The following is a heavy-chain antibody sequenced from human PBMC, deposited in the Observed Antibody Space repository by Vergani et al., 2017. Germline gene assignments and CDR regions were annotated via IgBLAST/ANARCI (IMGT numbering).Heavy chain of an antibody. CDR3: AREEDSGSYSGP. D-gene: IGHD1-26*01. J-gene: IGHJ5*02. CDR1: GGSISSYY. V-gene: IGHV4-59*01. Sequence: QVQLQESGPGLVKPSETLSLTCTVSGGSISSYYWSWIRQPPGKGLEWIGYIYYSGSTNYNPSLKSRVTISVDTCKNQFSLKLSSVTAAGTAVYYCAREEDSGSYSGPWGQGTLVTVSS. CDR2: IYYSGST.